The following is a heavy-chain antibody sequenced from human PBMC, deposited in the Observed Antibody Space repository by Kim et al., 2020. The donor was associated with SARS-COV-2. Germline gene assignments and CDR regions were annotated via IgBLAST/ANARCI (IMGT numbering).Heavy chain of an antibody. CDR1: GYTFTSYA. V-gene: IGHV1-3*01. CDR3: ARARGGLGWDDYGDYGLDY. Sequence: ASVKVSCKASGYTFTSYAMHWVRQAPGQRLEWMGWINAGNGNTKYSQKFQGRVTITRDTSASTAYMELSSLRSEDTAVYYCARARGGLGWDDYGDYGLDYWGQGTLVTVSS. J-gene: IGHJ4*02. D-gene: IGHD4-17*01. CDR2: INAGNGNT.